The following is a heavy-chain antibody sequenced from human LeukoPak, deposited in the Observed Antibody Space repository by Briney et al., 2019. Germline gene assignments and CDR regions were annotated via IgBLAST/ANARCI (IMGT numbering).Heavy chain of an antibody. V-gene: IGHV4-59*01. D-gene: IGHD3-16*01. J-gene: IGHJ3*02. CDR2: IFYRGST. CDR3: ARDRALDPFDI. Sequence: PSETLSLTCTVSGGSISNYYWSWIRQPPGKGLEWIGYIFYRGSTNYNPSVKSRVTISPDTSTKQCSLKLSSVPASDTAVYYCARDRALDPFDIWGQGTMVTVSS. CDR1: GGSISNYY.